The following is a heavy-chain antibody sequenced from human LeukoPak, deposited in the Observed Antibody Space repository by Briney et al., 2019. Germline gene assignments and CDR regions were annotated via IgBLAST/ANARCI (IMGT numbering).Heavy chain of an antibody. CDR2: ISHSGSP. V-gene: IGHV4/OR15-8*01. CDR3: ARDSIAGYSLSW. Sequence: PSETLSLTCGVSGGFIINGKWWSWVRQPPGKGLEWIGEISHSGSPNYNPSLKGRLTISVDTAKNQFSLKLSSVTAADTAVYYCARDSIAGYSLSWWGQGTLVTVSS. J-gene: IGHJ4*02. CDR1: GGFIINGKW. D-gene: IGHD3-9*01.